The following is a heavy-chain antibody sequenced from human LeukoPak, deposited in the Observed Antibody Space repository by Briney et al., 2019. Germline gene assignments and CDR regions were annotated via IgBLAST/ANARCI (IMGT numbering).Heavy chain of an antibody. CDR1: GFTFSTYG. D-gene: IGHD3-16*01. V-gene: IGHV3-23*01. CDR2: ISGSGGST. CDR3: AKDGGQGADY. Sequence: GGSLRLSCAASGFTFSTYGMSWVRQAPGKGLEWVSAISGSGGSTYYADSVKGRFTISRDNSKNTLYLQMNSLRAEDMAVYYCAKDGGQGADYWGQGTLVSVSS. J-gene: IGHJ4*02.